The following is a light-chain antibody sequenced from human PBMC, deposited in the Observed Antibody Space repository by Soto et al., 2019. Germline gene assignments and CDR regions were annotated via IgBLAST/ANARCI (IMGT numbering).Light chain of an antibody. CDR3: SSYTSSSTVV. J-gene: IGLJ2*01. CDR2: DVS. CDR1: SSDVGGYNY. Sequence: QYDLTQPASVSGSPGQSITISCTGTSSDVGGYNYISWYPQHPGKAPKLMISDVSNRPSGVSNRFSGSKSGNTASLTISGRQAEDEADYYCSSYTSSSTVVFGGGTRSPS. V-gene: IGLV2-14*01.